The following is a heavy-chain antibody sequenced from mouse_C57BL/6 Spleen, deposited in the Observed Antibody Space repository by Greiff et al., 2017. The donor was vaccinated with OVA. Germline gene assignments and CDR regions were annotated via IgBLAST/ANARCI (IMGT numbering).Heavy chain of an antibody. Sequence: VKLVESGPGLVAPSQSLSITCTVSGFSFTSYGVDWVRQPPGKGLEWLGVIWGGGSSNYNSALMYRLSIRKENSKSQVFLKMNSLQTDDTAMYYCAKHAGYDGYYLWYLDVWGTGTTVTVLS. CDR3: AKHAGYDGYYLWYLDV. J-gene: IGHJ1*03. CDR2: IWGGGSS. V-gene: IGHV2-9*01. CDR1: GFSFTSYG. D-gene: IGHD2-3*01.